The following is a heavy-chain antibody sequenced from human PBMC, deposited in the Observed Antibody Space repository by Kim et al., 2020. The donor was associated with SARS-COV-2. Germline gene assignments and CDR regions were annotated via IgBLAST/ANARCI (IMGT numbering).Heavy chain of an antibody. D-gene: IGHD3-10*01. J-gene: IGHJ6*02. CDR1: GFTFSSYA. V-gene: IGHV3-30*04. CDR2: ISYDGSNK. CDR3: ARENYYGSGSFYYYYCYGMDV. Sequence: GGSLRLSCAASGFTFSSYAMHWVRQAPGKGLEWVAVISYDGSNKYYADSVKGRFTISRDNSKNTLYLQMNSLRAEDTAVYYCARENYYGSGSFYYYYCYGMDVWGQGTTVTVSS.